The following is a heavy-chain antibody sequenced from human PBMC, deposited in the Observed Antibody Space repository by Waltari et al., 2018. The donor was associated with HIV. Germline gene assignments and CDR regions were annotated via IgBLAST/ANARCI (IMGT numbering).Heavy chain of an antibody. V-gene: IGHV3-23*04. D-gene: IGHD6-13*01. CDR3: AILIAAAGDFDY. CDR2: ISGSDGNT. CDR1: GFALRSYV. J-gene: IGHJ4*02. Sequence: EVQLVESGGGLVQPGGSLRLSCAASGFALRSYVMSWVRQAPGKGVECVSTISGSDGNTYYPDSVQGRFTISRDNSKNTLFLQLNSLRAEDTAVYYCAILIAAAGDFDYWGQGTLVTVSS.